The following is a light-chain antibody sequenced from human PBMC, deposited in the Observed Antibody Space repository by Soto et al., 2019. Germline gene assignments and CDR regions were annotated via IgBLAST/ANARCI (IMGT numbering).Light chain of an antibody. V-gene: IGLV1-51*01. CDR2: DNN. CDR1: SSKIGNKY. Sequence: QSVLTQPPSVSAAPGQKVTISCSGSSSKIGNKYVSWYQQLPGTAPKLLIYDNNKRPSGIPDRFSGSKSGTSATLGITGLQTGDEADYYCGTWDSSLSAYVFGTG. J-gene: IGLJ1*01. CDR3: GTWDSSLSAYV.